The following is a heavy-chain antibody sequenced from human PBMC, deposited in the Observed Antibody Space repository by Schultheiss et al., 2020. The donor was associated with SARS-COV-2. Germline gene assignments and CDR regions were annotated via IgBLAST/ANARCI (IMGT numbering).Heavy chain of an antibody. CDR2: MNPNSGNT. J-gene: IGHJ6*02. CDR3: ARAIAARFGHRYYYGMDV. V-gene: IGHV1-8*01. D-gene: IGHD6-6*01. CDR1: GYTFTSYD. Sequence: ASVKVSCKASGYTFTSYDINWVRQATGQGLEWMGWMNPNSGNTGYAQKFQGRVTMTRNTSISTAYMELSSLRSEDTAVYYCARAIAARFGHRYYYGMDVWGQGTTVTVSS.